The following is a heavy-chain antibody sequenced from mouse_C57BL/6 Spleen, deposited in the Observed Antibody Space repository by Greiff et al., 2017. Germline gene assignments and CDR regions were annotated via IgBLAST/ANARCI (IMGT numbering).Heavy chain of an antibody. Sequence: QVQLKQPGAELVKPGASVKLSCKASGYTFTSYWMHWVKQRPGRGLEWIGRIDPNSGGTTSNEKFKSKATLTVDKPSSTAYMQLSSLTSEDSAVYYCARAGASWFAYWGQGTLVTVSA. CDR3: ARAGASWFAY. J-gene: IGHJ3*01. CDR1: GYTFTSYW. CDR2: IDPNSGGT. V-gene: IGHV1-72*01.